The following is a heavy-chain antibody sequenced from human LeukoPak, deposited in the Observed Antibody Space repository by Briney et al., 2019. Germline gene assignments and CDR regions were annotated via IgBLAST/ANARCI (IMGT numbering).Heavy chain of an antibody. D-gene: IGHD5-18*01. CDR2: IYYSGST. J-gene: IGHJ3*02. V-gene: IGHV4-39*07. CDR3: ARFLDTAMVSANDAFDI. CDR1: GGSISSSSYY. Sequence: PSETLSLTCTVSGGSISSSSYYWGWIRQPPGKGLEWIGSIYYSGSTYSNPSLQSRVTISVDTSKNQFSLKLSSVTAADTAVYYCARFLDTAMVSANDAFDIWGQGTMVTVSS.